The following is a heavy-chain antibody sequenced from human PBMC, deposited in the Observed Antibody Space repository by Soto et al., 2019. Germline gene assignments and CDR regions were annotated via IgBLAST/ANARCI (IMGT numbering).Heavy chain of an antibody. J-gene: IGHJ4*02. CDR3: AKDHSPRLLWFGELLLLFSY. D-gene: IGHD3-10*01. V-gene: IGHV3-23*01. Sequence: HPGGSLRLSCAASGFTFSSYAMSWVRQAPGKGLEWVSAISGSGGSTYYADSVKGRFTISRDNSKNTLYLQMNSLRAEDTAVYYCAKDHSPRLLWFGELLLLFSYWGQGTLVTVSS. CDR1: GFTFSSYA. CDR2: ISGSGGST.